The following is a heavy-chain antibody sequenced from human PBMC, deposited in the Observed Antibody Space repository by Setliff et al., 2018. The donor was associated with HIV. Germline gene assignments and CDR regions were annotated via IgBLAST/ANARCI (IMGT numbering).Heavy chain of an antibody. J-gene: IGHJ4*02. D-gene: IGHD3-3*01. CDR1: GGTISSSDYY. CDR2: IYYSGTT. V-gene: IGHV4-39*02. CDR3: ARGNNDLESFDY. Sequence: SETLSLTCTVSGGTISSSDYYWGWIRQPPGKGLEWIGSIYYSGTTYYNPSLKSRVTISVDTSKNQFSLKLTSVTASDTAVYYCARGNNDLESFDYWGQGALVTVS.